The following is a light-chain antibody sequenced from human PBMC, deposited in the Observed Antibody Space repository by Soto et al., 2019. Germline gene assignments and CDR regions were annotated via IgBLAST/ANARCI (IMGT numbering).Light chain of an antibody. CDR2: QVT. J-gene: IGLJ1*01. Sequence: QSVLTQPASVSGAPGQSITISCTGTSLELAIYNYVSWYQQQPGKAPKLMIYQVTNRPSGVSNRFSGSRSGNTASLTISGLQAEDEADYYCSSYTDSSNYVFGTGTKVTVL. CDR1: SLELAIYNY. V-gene: IGLV2-14*01. CDR3: SSYTDSSNYV.